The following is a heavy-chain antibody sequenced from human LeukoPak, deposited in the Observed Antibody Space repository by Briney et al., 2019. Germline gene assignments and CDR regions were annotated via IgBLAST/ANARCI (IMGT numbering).Heavy chain of an antibody. CDR1: GGSITSYY. J-gene: IGHJ4*02. CDR3: ARDSRYYYDSSGYSNFDY. V-gene: IGHV4-59*01. Sequence: SSETLSLTCTVSGGSITSYYWSWIRQPAGKGLEWIGYIYYSGSTNYNPSLKSRVTISVDTSKNQFSLKLSSVTAADTAVYYCARDSRYYYDSSGYSNFDYWGQGTLVTVSS. CDR2: IYYSGST. D-gene: IGHD3-22*01.